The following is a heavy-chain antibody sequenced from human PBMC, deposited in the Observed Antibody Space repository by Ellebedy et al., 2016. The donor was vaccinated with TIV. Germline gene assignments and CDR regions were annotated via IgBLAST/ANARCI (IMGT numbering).Heavy chain of an antibody. V-gene: IGHV1-69*02. CDR2: IIPILGIA. D-gene: IGHD1-1*01. Sequence: AASVKVSCKASGGTFSSYPISWVRQAPRQGLEWMGRIIPILGIANYAQKFQGRVTITADKSTSIAYMELSSLRSEDTAVYYCAAGNDGGWFDPWGQGTLVTVSS. CDR1: GGTFSSYP. J-gene: IGHJ5*02. CDR3: AAGNDGGWFDP.